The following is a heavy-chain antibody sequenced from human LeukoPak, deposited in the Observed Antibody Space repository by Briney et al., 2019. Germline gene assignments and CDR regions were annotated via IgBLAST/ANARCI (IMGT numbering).Heavy chain of an antibody. CDR3: ARDDGTAIDY. CDR2: IYYSGST. D-gene: IGHD5-18*01. V-gene: IGHV4-59*01. Sequence: PSETLSLTCTVSGGSISSYYWSWTRQPPGKGLEWIGYIYYSGSTNYNPSLKSRVTISVDTSKNQFSLKLSSVTAADTAVYYCARDDGTAIDYWGQGTLVTVSS. CDR1: GGSISSYY. J-gene: IGHJ4*02.